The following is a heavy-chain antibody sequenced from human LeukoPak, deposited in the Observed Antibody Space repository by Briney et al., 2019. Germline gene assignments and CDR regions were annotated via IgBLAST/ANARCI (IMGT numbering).Heavy chain of an antibody. D-gene: IGHD2/OR15-2a*01. Sequence: ASVKVSFKASGYTFTGYFMIWLRQAPGQGLEWMAWINPNTGDTRYLQKFQGRVTVTRDTSISTVYMELNNLRFDDTAVYYCARGRSISNVNDPPVDYWGQGTLVSVSS. CDR3: ARGRSISNVNDPPVDY. J-gene: IGHJ4*02. CDR2: INPNTGDT. CDR1: GYTFTGYF. V-gene: IGHV1-2*02.